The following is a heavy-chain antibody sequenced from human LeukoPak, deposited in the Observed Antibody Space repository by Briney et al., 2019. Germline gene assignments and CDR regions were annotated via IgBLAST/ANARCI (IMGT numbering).Heavy chain of an antibody. D-gene: IGHD4-17*01. CDR2: IKEDVSEK. J-gene: IGHJ2*01. CDR1: GFTFNTHW. Sequence: GGSLRLSCAAFGFTFNTHWMSWVRQAPGKGLEWVANIKEDVSEKYYVDSVKGRFTISRDNAQNSLYLQMNSLRVEDTAVYYCARDRHGDTGDSYFDLWGRGTLVTVSS. V-gene: IGHV3-7*01. CDR3: ARDRHGDTGDSYFDL.